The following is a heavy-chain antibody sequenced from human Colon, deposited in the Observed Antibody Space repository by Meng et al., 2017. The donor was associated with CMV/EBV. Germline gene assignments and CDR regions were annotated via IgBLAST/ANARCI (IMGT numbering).Heavy chain of an antibody. J-gene: IGHJ4*02. CDR2: INHSGST. D-gene: IGHD3-10*01. Sequence: QVQLQQGGAGLLKPSETLSLTCAVYGGSFSGHYWSWIRQPPGKGLEWIGEINHSGSTNYNPSLKSRVTISVDTSKNQFSLKLSSVTAADTAVYYCARGLYGSGRHQIDYWGQGTLVTVSS. CDR1: GGSFSGHY. CDR3: ARGLYGSGRHQIDY. V-gene: IGHV4-34*01.